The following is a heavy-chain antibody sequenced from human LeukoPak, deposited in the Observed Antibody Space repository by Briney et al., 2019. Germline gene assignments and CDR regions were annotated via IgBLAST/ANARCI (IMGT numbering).Heavy chain of an antibody. D-gene: IGHD2-2*01. J-gene: IGHJ4*02. CDR3: AKDLGYGSSTSCYGADY. Sequence: GGSLRLSCAASGFTFSSYGMHWVRQAPGKGLEWVAFIRYDGSTKYYADSVKGRFTISRDNSKNTLYLQMNSLRAEDTAVYYCAKDLGYGSSTSCYGADYWGQGTLVTVSS. V-gene: IGHV3-30*02. CDR2: IRYDGSTK. CDR1: GFTFSSYG.